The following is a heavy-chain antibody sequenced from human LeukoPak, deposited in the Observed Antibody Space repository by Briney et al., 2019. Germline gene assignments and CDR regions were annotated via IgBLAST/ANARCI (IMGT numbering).Heavy chain of an antibody. D-gene: IGHD6-19*01. CDR1: GGSISSYY. V-gene: IGHV4-4*09. Sequence: SETLSLTCTVSGGSISSYYWSWIRQPPGKGLEWIGYIYTSGSTNYNPSLKSRVTISVDTSKNQFSLKLSSVTAADTAVYYCARHLHRSGWSNWFDPWGQGTLVTVSS. CDR3: ARHLHRSGWSNWFDP. CDR2: IYTSGST. J-gene: IGHJ5*02.